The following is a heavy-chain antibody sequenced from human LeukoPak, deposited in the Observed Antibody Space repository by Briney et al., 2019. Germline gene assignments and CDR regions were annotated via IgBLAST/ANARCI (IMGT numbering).Heavy chain of an antibody. CDR2: IRYDGSNK. J-gene: IGHJ4*02. V-gene: IGHV3-30*02. D-gene: IGHD1-14*01. Sequence: PGGSLRLSCAASGFTFSDYGMHWVRQAPGKGLVWVAFIRYDGSNKNYADSVKGRFTVSKDNSKNTLHLQMNSLRAEDTAVYYCAKDRNPEIDYWGQGTLVTVSS. CDR3: AKDRNPEIDY. CDR1: GFTFSDYG.